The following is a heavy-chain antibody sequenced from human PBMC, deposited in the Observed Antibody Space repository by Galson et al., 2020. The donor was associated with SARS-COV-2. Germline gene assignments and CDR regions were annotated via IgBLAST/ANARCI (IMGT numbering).Heavy chain of an antibody. D-gene: IGHD4-4*01. CDR2: SYYTGNT. CDR3: ARADHSQSHYEYYYMDV. J-gene: IGHJ6*03. V-gene: IGHV4-59*01. CDR1: GGFLASYY. Sequence: SETLSLTCSVSGGFLASYYWSWIRRPPGKALEWIGHSYYTGNTHYNPSLKSRVTISVDTSKNQFSLKVNSVTAADTAVYYCARADHSQSHYEYYYMDVWGKGTTVTVSS.